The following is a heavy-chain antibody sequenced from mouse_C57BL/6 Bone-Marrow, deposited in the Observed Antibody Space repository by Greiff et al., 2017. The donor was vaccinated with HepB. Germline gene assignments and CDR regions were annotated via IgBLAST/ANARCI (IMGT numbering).Heavy chain of an antibody. J-gene: IGHJ2*01. Sequence: EVKLMESGPGLVKPSQSLSLTCSVTGYSITSCYYWNWIRQFPGNKLEWMGYISYDGSKNYNPSLKNRISITRDTSKNQFFLKLNSVTTEDTATYCCAKTYYGYFDYWGQGTTLTVSS. V-gene: IGHV3-6*01. CDR1: GYSITSCYY. CDR2: ISYDGSK. D-gene: IGHD1-1*01. CDR3: AKTYYGYFDY.